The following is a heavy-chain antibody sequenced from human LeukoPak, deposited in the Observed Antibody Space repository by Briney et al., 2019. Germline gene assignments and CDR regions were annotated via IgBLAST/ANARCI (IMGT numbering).Heavy chain of an antibody. V-gene: IGHV1-2*02. Sequence: ASVKVSCKASGYTFTGYYIHWVRQAPGRGLEWMGWINPNSGDTNYAQKFQGRVTMTRDTSITTAYMELTRLRSDDTAVYYCVRVFPSTGWGRGTLVTVSS. CDR3: VRVFPSTG. J-gene: IGHJ4*02. D-gene: IGHD2/OR15-2a*01. CDR1: GYTFTGYY. CDR2: INPNSGDT.